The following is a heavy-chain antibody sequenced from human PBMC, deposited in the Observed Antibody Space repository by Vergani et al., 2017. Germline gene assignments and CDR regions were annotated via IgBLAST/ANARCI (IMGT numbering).Heavy chain of an antibody. J-gene: IGHJ6*02. D-gene: IGHD6-19*01. Sequence: EVELVQSGPEMRKPGESLKISCKGSEYSFGNYWIGWVRQMPGKGLEWMGIIYPADSDTRYSPSFQGQVTISADKSISTAFLQWDSLKASDTAMYYCARGAVAASYYYGMDVWGQ. CDR1: EYSFGNYW. V-gene: IGHV5-51*03. CDR2: IYPADSDT. CDR3: ARGAVAASYYYGMDV.